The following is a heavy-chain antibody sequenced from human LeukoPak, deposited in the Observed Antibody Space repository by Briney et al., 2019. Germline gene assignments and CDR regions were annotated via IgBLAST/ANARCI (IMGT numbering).Heavy chain of an antibody. D-gene: IGHD2-21*01. Sequence: PGRSLRLSCAASGFTFSNYGMHWVRQAPGKGLEWVAVIWYDGSNKYYVDSVKGRFTISRDNSKNTLDLQMNSLRAEDTAVYYCARDGIVGYGMDVWGQGNTVTVSS. CDR2: IWYDGSNK. CDR3: ARDGIVGYGMDV. CDR1: GFTFSNYG. V-gene: IGHV3-33*01. J-gene: IGHJ6*02.